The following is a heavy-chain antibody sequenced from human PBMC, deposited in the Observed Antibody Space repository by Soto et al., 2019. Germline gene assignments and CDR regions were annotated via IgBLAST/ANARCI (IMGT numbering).Heavy chain of an antibody. CDR3: ARESEDLTSNFDY. CDR1: GFAFTRYS. J-gene: IGHJ4*02. CDR2: ISSTTNYI. Sequence: GVSLRLSCAASGFAFTRYSMNWVRQAPGKGLEWVSSISSTTNYIDYADSMKGRFTVSRDNAKNSVYLEMNSLSAEDTAVYYCARESEDLTSNFDYRGQGTLVTVSS. V-gene: IGHV3-21*01.